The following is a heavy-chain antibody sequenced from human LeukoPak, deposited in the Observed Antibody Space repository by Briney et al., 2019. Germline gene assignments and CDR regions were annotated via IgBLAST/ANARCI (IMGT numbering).Heavy chain of an antibody. CDR2: IYYSGST. D-gene: IGHD6-19*01. J-gene: IGHJ4*02. CDR1: GGSISSSSYY. V-gene: IGHV4-39*01. CDR3: ARIASGWYYPDY. Sequence: SETLSLTCTVSGGSISSSSYYWGWIRQPPGKGLEGIGSIYYSGSTYYNPSLKSRVTISVDTSKNQFSLKLSSVTAADTAVYYCARIASGWYYPDYWGQGTLVTVSS.